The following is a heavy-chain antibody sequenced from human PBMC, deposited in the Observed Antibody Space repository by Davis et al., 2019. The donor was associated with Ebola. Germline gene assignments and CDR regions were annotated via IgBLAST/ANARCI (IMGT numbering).Heavy chain of an antibody. Sequence: KVSCKGSGYSFTSYWISWVRQMPGKGLEWMGRIDPSDSYTNYSPSFQGHVTISADKSISTAYLQWSSLKASDTAMYYCARLYCSSTSCQLVPDYWGQGTLVTVSS. CDR3: ARLYCSSTSCQLVPDY. J-gene: IGHJ4*02. CDR2: IDPSDSYT. V-gene: IGHV5-10-1*01. CDR1: GYSFTSYW. D-gene: IGHD2-2*01.